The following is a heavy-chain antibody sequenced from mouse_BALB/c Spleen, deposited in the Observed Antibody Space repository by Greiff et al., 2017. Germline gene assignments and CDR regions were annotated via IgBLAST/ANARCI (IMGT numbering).Heavy chain of an antibody. CDR2: ISYDGSN. CDR1: GYSITSGYY. CDR3: ARDGDDYDAFAY. V-gene: IGHV3-6*02. D-gene: IGHD2-4*01. Sequence: EVQLQQSGPGLVKPSQSLSLTCSVTGYSITSGYYWNWIRQFPGNKLEWMGYISYDGSNNYNPSLKNRISITRDTSKNQFFLKLNSVTTEDTATYYCARDGDDYDAFAYWGQGTLVTVSA. J-gene: IGHJ3*01.